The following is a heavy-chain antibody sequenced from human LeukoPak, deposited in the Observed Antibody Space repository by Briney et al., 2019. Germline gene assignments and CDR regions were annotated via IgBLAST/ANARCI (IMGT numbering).Heavy chain of an antibody. CDR3: ARGYAYYYYGMDV. D-gene: IGHD3-16*01. Sequence: SQTLSLTCAVSGGSISSSGYYWSWIRQPPGKGLEWIGYIYHSGSTYYNPSLKSRVTISVDRSKNQFSLKLSSVTAADTAVYYCARGYAYYYYGMDVWGQGTTVTVSS. V-gene: IGHV4-30-2*01. CDR2: IYHSGST. J-gene: IGHJ6*02. CDR1: GGSISSSGYY.